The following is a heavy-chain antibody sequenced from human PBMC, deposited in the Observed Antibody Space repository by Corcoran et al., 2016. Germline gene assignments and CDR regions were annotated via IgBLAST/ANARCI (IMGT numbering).Heavy chain of an antibody. Sequence: QVQLVQSGAEVKKPGASGKVSCKASGYTFTGYYMHWVRQAPGQGREWMGRINPNSGGTNYVQKLKGRVTMTRDTSISTAYMELSRLRSDDTAVYYCARVREYYYVSGSYYYWGQGTLVTVSS. V-gene: IGHV1-2*06. CDR2: INPNSGGT. D-gene: IGHD3-10*01. CDR3: ARVREYYYVSGSYYY. CDR1: GYTFTGYY. J-gene: IGHJ4*02.